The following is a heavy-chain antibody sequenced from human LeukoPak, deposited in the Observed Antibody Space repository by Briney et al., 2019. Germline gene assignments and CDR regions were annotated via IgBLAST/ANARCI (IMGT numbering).Heavy chain of an antibody. Sequence: SETLSLTCTVSGGSISSSSYYWGWIRQPPGKGLEWIGSIYYSGSTYYNPSLKSRVTISVDTSKNQFSLKLSSVTAANMAVYYCASSLGWFGEGFDYWGQGTLVTVSS. J-gene: IGHJ4*02. CDR3: ASSLGWFGEGFDY. CDR1: GGSISSSSYY. V-gene: IGHV4-39*01. CDR2: IYYSGST. D-gene: IGHD3-10*01.